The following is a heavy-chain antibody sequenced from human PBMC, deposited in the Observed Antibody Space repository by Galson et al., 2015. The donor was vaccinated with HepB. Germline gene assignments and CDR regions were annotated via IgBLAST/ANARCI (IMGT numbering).Heavy chain of an antibody. CDR2: TYYRSKWYY. V-gene: IGHV6-1*01. D-gene: IGHD1-26*01. J-gene: IGHJ4*02. CDR3: ARDQYGSYYGPYFDY. CDR1: GDSVSSNSAA. Sequence: CAISGDSVSSNSAAWNWIRQSPSRGLEWLGRTYYRSKWYYDYAVSVKSRITINPDTSKNQFSLQLNSVTPEDTAVYFCARDQYGSYYGPYFDYWGQGTLVTVSS.